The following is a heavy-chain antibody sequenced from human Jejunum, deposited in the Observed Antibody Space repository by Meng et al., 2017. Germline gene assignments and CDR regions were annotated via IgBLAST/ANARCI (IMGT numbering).Heavy chain of an antibody. J-gene: IGHJ4*02. CDR1: GDSISTNW. D-gene: IGHD2-21*01. CDR3: ARGAIGTRPFDY. V-gene: IGHV4-4*02. Sequence: QVHMEESGPGLLKPAGTLSLTCAVSGDSISTNWWNWVRQPPGKGLEWIGEIYHSGAFNYNPSLRRRVTISVDKSKNQVSLKLDSLTATDTAVYYCARGAIGTRPFDYWGQGTLVTVSS. CDR2: IYHSGAF.